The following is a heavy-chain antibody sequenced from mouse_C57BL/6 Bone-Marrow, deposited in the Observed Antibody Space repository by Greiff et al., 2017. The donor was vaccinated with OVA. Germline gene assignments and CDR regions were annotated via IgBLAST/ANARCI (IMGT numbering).Heavy chain of an antibody. CDR2: ISDGGSYT. CDR3: ARRGSNWSWFAY. D-gene: IGHD4-1*01. V-gene: IGHV5-4*01. Sequence: EVQLVESGGGLVKPGGSLKLSCAASGFTFSSYAMSWVRQTTEKRLEWVATISDGGSYTYYPDNVKGRVTIARDNAKNKLYLQMSHLKSEDTAMYYCARRGSNWSWFAYWGQGTLFTVSA. J-gene: IGHJ3*01. CDR1: GFTFSSYA.